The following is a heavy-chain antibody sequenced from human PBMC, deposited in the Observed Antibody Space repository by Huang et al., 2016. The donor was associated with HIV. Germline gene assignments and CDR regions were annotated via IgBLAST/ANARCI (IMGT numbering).Heavy chain of an antibody. CDR1: GGPFRSYS. CDR3: ARGSLEYSVSSSLDY. CDR2: IMPVFDSP. J-gene: IGHJ4*02. D-gene: IGHD4-4*01. V-gene: IGHV1-69*13. Sequence: QVQLLQSGAEVKKPGSSVKVSCKASGGPFRSYSIAWVRQAPGKGLEWMASIMPVFDSPNYAQKLQGRVRVTADESTSTVYMELRDLRPDDTAVYFCARGSLEYSVSSSLDYWGQGTHVTVSS.